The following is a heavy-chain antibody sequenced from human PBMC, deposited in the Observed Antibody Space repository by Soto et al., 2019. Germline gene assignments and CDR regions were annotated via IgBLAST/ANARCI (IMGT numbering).Heavy chain of an antibody. CDR2: IVPIDGST. J-gene: IGHJ4*02. V-gene: IGHV1-69*01. D-gene: IGHD2-8*02. CDR1: GGTISSFG. Sequence: QVQLVQSGAEVKKPGSSVKVSCTTSGGTISSFGMNWVRQAPGHGLEWMGGIVPIDGSTKYAEKCQGRVTITADASTSTVSMDLSSLRSEDTAVYYCARSFTKSRRGGVAFDYWGQGTLLTVSP. CDR3: ARSFTKSRRGGVAFDY.